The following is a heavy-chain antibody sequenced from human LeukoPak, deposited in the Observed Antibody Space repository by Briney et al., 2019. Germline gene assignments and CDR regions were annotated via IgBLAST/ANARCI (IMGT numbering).Heavy chain of an antibody. V-gene: IGHV3-48*03. Sequence: GGSLRLSCAASGFTFSSYEMNWVRQAPGKGLEWVSYTSSSGSTIYYADSVKGRFTISRDNAKNSLYLQMNSLRAEDTAVYYCARDGPYCSSTSCPSQLYYYYYGMDVWGQGTTVTVSS. J-gene: IGHJ6*02. CDR3: ARDGPYCSSTSCPSQLYYYYYGMDV. CDR1: GFTFSSYE. CDR2: TSSSGSTI. D-gene: IGHD2-2*01.